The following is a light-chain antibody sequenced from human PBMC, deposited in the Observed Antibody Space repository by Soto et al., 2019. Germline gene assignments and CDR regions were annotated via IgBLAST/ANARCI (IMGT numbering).Light chain of an antibody. CDR2: EVS. V-gene: IGLV2-14*01. CDR3: SSYTSSSTLYV. J-gene: IGLJ1*01. Sequence: QSVLTQPASVSGSPGQSITISCTGTSSDVGGYNYVSWYQQHPGKAPKLMIYEVSNRPSGVSNRFSGSKSGNTASLTISGIQDEDEADYYCSSYTSSSTLYVFGTGTKLTVL. CDR1: SSDVGGYNY.